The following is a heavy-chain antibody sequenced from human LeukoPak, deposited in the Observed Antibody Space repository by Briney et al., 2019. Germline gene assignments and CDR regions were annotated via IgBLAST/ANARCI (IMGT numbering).Heavy chain of an antibody. CDR2: IIPISGTA. V-gene: IGHV1-69*13. CDR1: GGTFSTYV. CDR3: ARGADDYIVAMTPFDY. J-gene: IGHJ4*02. D-gene: IGHD5-12*01. Sequence: ASVKVSCKASGGTFSTYVITWVRQAPGQGLEWMGGIIPISGTANYAQKFQSRVTITADESTSTAYMELRSLTSEDTAVYYCARGADDYIVAMTPFDYWGQGTLVTVSS.